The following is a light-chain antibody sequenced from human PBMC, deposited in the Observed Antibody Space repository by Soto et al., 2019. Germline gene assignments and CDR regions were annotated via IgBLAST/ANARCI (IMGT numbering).Light chain of an antibody. J-gene: IGLJ2*01. CDR3: CSYAGSSTDVV. CDR1: SSDVGSYNL. Sequence: QSALTQPASVSGSPGQSITISCTGTSSDVGSYNLVSWYQQHPGKAPKLMIYEGSKRPSGVSNRFSGSKSGNTASLTISGRHAEDEADYYCCSYAGSSTDVVFGGGTKLTVL. V-gene: IGLV2-23*01. CDR2: EGS.